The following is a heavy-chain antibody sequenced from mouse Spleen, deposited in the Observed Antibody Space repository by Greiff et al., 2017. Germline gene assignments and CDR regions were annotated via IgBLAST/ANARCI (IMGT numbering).Heavy chain of an antibody. D-gene: IGHD2-1*01. Sequence: VQLQQPGAELVKPGASVKLSCKASGYTFTSYWMQWVKQRPGQGLEWIGEIDPSDSYTNYNQKFKGKATLTVDTSSSTAYMQLSSLTSEDSAVYYCARDYGNLFAYWGQGTLVTVSA. CDR1: GYTFTSYW. J-gene: IGHJ3*01. V-gene: IGHV1-50*01. CDR3: ARDYGNLFAY. CDR2: IDPSDSYT.